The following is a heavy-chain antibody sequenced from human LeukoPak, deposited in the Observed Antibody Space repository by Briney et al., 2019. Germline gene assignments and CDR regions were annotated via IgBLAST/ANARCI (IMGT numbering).Heavy chain of an antibody. V-gene: IGHV3-21*04. D-gene: IGHD3-3*01. CDR3: AKDLTIFGVVTPYGMDV. CDR1: GFTFSSHS. J-gene: IGHJ6*02. CDR2: ISSSSSYI. Sequence: PGGSLRLSCAASGFTFSSHSMNWVRQAPGKGLEWVSSISSSSSYIYYADSVKGRFTISRDNAKNSLYLQMNSLRAEDTAVYYCAKDLTIFGVVTPYGMDVWGQGATVTVSS.